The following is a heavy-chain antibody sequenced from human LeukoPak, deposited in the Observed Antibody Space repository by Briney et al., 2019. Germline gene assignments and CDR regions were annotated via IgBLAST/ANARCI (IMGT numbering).Heavy chain of an antibody. CDR2: IYHSGST. Sequence: SETLSLTCAVSGYSISSGYYWGWIRQPPGKGLEWIGRIYHSGSTYYNPSLKSRVTISVDTSENQFSLKLSSVTAADTAVYYCARHSIVVVTAGYFDLWGRGTLVTVSS. V-gene: IGHV4-38-2*01. J-gene: IGHJ2*01. D-gene: IGHD2-21*02. CDR1: GYSISSGYY. CDR3: ARHSIVVVTAGYFDL.